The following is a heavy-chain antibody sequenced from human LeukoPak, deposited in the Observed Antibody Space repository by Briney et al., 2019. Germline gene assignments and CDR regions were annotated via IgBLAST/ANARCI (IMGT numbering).Heavy chain of an antibody. CDR2: ISAYNGNT. J-gene: IGHJ4*02. V-gene: IGHV1-18*04. CDR3: ARDSRRLGQWPLGEGKY. CDR1: GYTFTDYY. D-gene: IGHD6-19*01. Sequence: ASVKVSCKASGYTFTDYYMHWVRQAPGQGLEWMGWISAYNGNTNYAQKLQGRVTMTTDTSTSTAYMELRSLRSDDTAVYYCARDSRRLGQWPLGEGKYWGQGTLVTVSS.